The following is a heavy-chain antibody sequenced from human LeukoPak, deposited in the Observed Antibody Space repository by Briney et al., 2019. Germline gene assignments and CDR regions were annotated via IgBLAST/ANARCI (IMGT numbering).Heavy chain of an antibody. J-gene: IGHJ4*02. CDR1: GFTFSNAL. V-gene: IGHV3-15*01. CDR3: DAHFPHSRPWSFDY. CDR2: IRTSSEGEPT. D-gene: IGHD1-26*01. Sequence: KSGGSLRLSCASSGFTFSNALVCWVRQAPGKGLEWVGRIRTSSEGEPTDYPGPVKGRFTISRDRSKDTVYLQMNSLKTEDTAVYYCDAHFPHSRPWSFDYWGRGTLVTVSS.